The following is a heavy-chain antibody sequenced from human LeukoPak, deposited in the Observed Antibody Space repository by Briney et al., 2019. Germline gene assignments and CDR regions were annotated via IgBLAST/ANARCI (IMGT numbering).Heavy chain of an antibody. CDR2: ISYDGSNK. J-gene: IGHJ4*02. V-gene: IGHV3-30*04. D-gene: IGHD3-3*01. CDR1: GFTFSSHA. CDR3: ARDPLYYDFWSGPLDY. Sequence: PGGSLRLSCAASGFTFSSHAMHWVRQAPGKGLEWVAVISYDGSNKYYADSVKGRFTISRDNSKNTLYLQMNSLRAEDTAVYYCARDPLYYDFWSGPLDYWGQGTLVTVSS.